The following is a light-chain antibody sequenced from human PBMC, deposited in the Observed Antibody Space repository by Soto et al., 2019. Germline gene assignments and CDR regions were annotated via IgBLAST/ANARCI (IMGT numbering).Light chain of an antibody. CDR2: DND. V-gene: IGLV1-51*01. CDR1: SSNIGTAY. CDR3: GTWDGSLSARV. J-gene: IGLJ1*01. Sequence: QSVLTQPPSVSAVPGQKVSISCSGSSSNIGTAYVSWYQQFPGTAPKLLIYDNDQRPSGIPDRFSASKSGTSATLGITGLQTGDEADYFCGTWDGSLSARVFATGTKLTVL.